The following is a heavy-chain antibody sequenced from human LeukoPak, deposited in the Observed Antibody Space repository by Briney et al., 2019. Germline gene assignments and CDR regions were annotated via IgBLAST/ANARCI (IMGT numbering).Heavy chain of an antibody. CDR1: GGSFSGYY. J-gene: IGHJ4*02. Sequence: SETLSLTCAVYGGSFSGYYWSWIRQPPGKGLEWIGEINHSGSTNYNPSLKSRVTLSVYTSKNQFSLKLSSVTAADTAVYYCARGKTPYRFDYWGQGTLVTVSS. CDR3: ARGKTPYRFDY. CDR2: INHSGST. D-gene: IGHD1-26*01. V-gene: IGHV4-34*01.